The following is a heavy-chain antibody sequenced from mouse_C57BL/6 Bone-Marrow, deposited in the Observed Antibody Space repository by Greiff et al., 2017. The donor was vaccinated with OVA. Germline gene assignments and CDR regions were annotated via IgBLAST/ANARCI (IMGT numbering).Heavy chain of an antibody. CDR1: GFTFSSYA. Sequence: EVQLVESGGGLVKPGGSLKLSCAASGFTFSSYAMSWVRQTPETRLEWVATISDGGSYTYYPDNVKGRFTISRDNAKNNLYLQMSHLKSEDTAMYYCARDQNLLWYPYWYFDVWGTGTTVTVSS. CDR3: ARDQNLLWYPYWYFDV. J-gene: IGHJ1*03. CDR2: ISDGGSYT. D-gene: IGHD2-1*01. V-gene: IGHV5-4*01.